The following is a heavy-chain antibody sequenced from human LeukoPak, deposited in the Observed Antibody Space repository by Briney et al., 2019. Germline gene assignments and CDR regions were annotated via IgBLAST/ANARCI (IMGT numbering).Heavy chain of an antibody. J-gene: IGHJ4*02. CDR1: GFTFSSYG. Sequence: GRSLRLSCAASGFTFSSYGMHWVRQAPGKGLEWVAVISYDGSNKKYADSVKGRFTISRDNSKNTLHLQMNSLRAEDTAVYYCSKRLGNYDSSEGYFDYWGQGTLVTVSS. CDR3: SKRLGNYDSSEGYFDY. V-gene: IGHV3-30*18. D-gene: IGHD3-22*01. CDR2: ISYDGSNK.